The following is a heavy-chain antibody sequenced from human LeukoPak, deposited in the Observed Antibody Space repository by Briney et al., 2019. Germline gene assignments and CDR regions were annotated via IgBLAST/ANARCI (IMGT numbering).Heavy chain of an antibody. CDR1: GGTFSSYA. J-gene: IGHJ4*02. CDR3: AREKDSGSYYNY. D-gene: IGHD1-26*01. V-gene: IGHV1-69*13. Sequence: SVKVSCKASGGTFSSYAISWVRQAPGQGLEWMGGIIPIFGTANYAQKFQGRVTITADESTSTAYMELSSLRSEDTAVYYCAREKDSGSYYNYWGQGTLVTVSS. CDR2: IIPIFGTA.